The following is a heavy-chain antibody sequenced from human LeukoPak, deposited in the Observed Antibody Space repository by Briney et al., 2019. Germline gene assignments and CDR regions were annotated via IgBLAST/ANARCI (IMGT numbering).Heavy chain of an antibody. D-gene: IGHD3-10*01. V-gene: IGHV4-59*01. CDR2: IYYSGGT. CDR1: GGSISSYY. J-gene: IGHJ5*02. Sequence: SETLSLTCTVSGGSISSYYWSWIRQPPGKGLEWIGYIYYSGGTNYNPSLKSRVTISVDTSKNQFSLKLSSVTAADTAVYYCARVGVLWFGELLHNWFDPWGQGTLVTVSS. CDR3: ARVGVLWFGELLHNWFDP.